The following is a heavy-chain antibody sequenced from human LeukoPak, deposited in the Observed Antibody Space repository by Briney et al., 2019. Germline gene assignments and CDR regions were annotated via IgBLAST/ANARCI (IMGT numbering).Heavy chain of an antibody. CDR3: ARIPVRGAYYFDY. Sequence: SETLSLTCTVSGGSISSYYWSWIRQPPGKGLEWIGYIYYSGTTNYNPSLKSGVTISVDTSKKQFSLKLSSVTAADTAVYYCARIPVRGAYYFDYWGQGTLVTVSS. D-gene: IGHD3-10*01. CDR1: GGSISSYY. CDR2: IYYSGTT. V-gene: IGHV4-59*08. J-gene: IGHJ4*02.